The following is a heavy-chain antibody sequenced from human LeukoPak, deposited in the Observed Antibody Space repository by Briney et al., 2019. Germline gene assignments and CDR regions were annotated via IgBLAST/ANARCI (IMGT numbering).Heavy chain of an antibody. D-gene: IGHD3-9*01. CDR3: ARERVVDWSGGMDV. Sequence: ASVKVSCKASGYTFTSYAMHWVRQAPGQRLEWMGWINAGNGNTKYSQKFQGRVTITRDTSASTAYMELSSLRSEDTAVYYCARERVVDWSGGMDVWGQGTTVTVSS. J-gene: IGHJ6*02. CDR2: INAGNGNT. V-gene: IGHV1-3*01. CDR1: GYTFTSYA.